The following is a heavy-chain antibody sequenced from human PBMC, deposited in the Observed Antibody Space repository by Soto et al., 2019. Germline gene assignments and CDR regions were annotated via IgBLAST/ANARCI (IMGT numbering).Heavy chain of an antibody. V-gene: IGHV1-69*02. J-gene: IGHJ4*02. Sequence: QVQLVQSGAEVKKPGSSVKVSCKASGGTFSSYTISWVRQAPGQGLEWMGRIIPILGIANYAQKFQGRVTITADKSTSTAYMELSSLRSEDTAVYYCASDLSSGYPLDYWGQGTLVTVSS. CDR1: GGTFSSYT. CDR3: ASDLSSGYPLDY. CDR2: IIPILGIA. D-gene: IGHD3-22*01.